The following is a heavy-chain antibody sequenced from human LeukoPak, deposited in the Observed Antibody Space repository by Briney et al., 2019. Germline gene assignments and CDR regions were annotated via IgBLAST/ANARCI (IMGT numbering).Heavy chain of an antibody. CDR1: GFTVSTNY. V-gene: IGHV3-66*01. J-gene: IGHJ4*02. Sequence: GGSLSLSFAASGFTVSTNYMSWVRPAPGKGLEWVSLIYSGGGTYYADSVKGRFTISRDNSRNTLSLQMNSLRVDDTAVYYCARGFRSVTTWGYFDYWGQGALVTVSS. CDR2: IYSGGGT. D-gene: IGHD4-17*01. CDR3: ARGFRSVTTWGYFDY.